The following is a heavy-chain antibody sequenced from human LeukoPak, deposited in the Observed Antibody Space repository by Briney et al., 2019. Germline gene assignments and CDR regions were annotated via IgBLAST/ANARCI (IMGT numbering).Heavy chain of an antibody. D-gene: IGHD6-19*01. CDR3: ARGRSIAVAGSLDAFDI. J-gene: IGHJ3*02. Sequence: PGGSLRLSCAASGFTFSSYGMHWVRQAPGKGLEWGAVIWYDGSNKYYADSVKGRFTISRDNSKNTLYLQMNSLRAEDTAVYYCARGRSIAVAGSLDAFDIWGQGTMVTVSS. CDR1: GFTFSSYG. V-gene: IGHV3-33*01. CDR2: IWYDGSNK.